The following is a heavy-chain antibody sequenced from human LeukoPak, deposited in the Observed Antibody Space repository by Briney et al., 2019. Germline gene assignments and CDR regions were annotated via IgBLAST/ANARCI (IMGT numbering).Heavy chain of an antibody. V-gene: IGHV1-18*01. CDR2: ISAYNGNR. CDR1: DYTFSSYG. J-gene: IGHJ4*02. CDR3: ARGPSHYFGAGSAPTDFDY. Sequence: GASVKVSCKASDYTFSSYGIHWVRQAPGQGPEWMGWISAYNGNRDYALKFQGRVTMATDTSTNTAQMELRSLRSDDTAVYYCARGPSHYFGAGSAPTDFDYWGQGTLVIVSS. D-gene: IGHD3-10*01.